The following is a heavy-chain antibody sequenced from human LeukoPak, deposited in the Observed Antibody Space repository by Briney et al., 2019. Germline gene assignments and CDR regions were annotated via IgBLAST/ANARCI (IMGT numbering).Heavy chain of an antibody. CDR3: ASNSVRYYYYMDV. CDR2: IIPIFGTA. CDR1: GYTFTSYG. V-gene: IGHV1-69*06. D-gene: IGHD2/OR15-2a*01. J-gene: IGHJ6*03. Sequence: SVKVSCKASGYTFTSYGISWVRQAPGQGLEWMGGIIPIFGTANYAQKFQGRVTITADKSTSTAYMELSSLRSEDTAVYYCASNSVRYYYYMDVWGKGTTVTVSS.